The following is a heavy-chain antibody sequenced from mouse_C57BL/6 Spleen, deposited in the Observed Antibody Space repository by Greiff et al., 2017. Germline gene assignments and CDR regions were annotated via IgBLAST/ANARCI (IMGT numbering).Heavy chain of an antibody. Sequence: VQLQQPGAELVKPGASVKLSCKASGYTFTSYWMHWVKQRPGQGLEWIGMIHPNSGSTNYNEKFKSKATLTVDKSSSTAYMQLSSLTSEDSAVYYCARSSLYYYGRVDYWGQGTTLTVSS. J-gene: IGHJ2*01. V-gene: IGHV1-64*01. D-gene: IGHD1-1*01. CDR2: IHPNSGST. CDR3: ARSSLYYYGRVDY. CDR1: GYTFTSYW.